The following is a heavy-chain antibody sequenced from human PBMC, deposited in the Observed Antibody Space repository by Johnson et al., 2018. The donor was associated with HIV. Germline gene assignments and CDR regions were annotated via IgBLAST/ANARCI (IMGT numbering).Heavy chain of an antibody. J-gene: IGHJ3*02. CDR1: GFTFSSYD. D-gene: IGHD3-10*01. CDR3: ARGSGVHSAFDI. Sequence: VQLVESGGGVVQPGGSLRLSCAASGFTFSSYDMHWVRQATGKGLEWVSTIGTSGDTYHPGSVKGRFTISRETAKNSLYLQMNSLRAGDTAVYFCARGSGVHSAFDIWGQGTVVTVSS. V-gene: IGHV3-13*01. CDR2: IGTSGDT.